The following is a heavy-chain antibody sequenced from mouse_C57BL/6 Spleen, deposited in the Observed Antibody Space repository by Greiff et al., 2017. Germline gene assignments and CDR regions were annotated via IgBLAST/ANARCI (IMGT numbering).Heavy chain of an antibody. J-gene: IGHJ1*03. V-gene: IGHV1-55*01. CDR2: IYPGSGST. CDR3: ARDYDYDVGYFDV. CDR1: GYTFTSYW. Sequence: QVQLQQSGAELVKPGASVKMSCKASGYTFTSYWITWVKQRPGQGLEWIGDIYPGSGSTNYNEKFKSKATLTVDTSSSTAYMQLSSLTSEDSAVYYCARDYDYDVGYFDVWGTGTTVTVSS. D-gene: IGHD2-4*01.